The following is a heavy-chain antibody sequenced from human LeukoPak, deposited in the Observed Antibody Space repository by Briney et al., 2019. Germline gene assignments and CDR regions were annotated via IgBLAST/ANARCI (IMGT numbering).Heavy chain of an antibody. CDR2: INPNSGGT. V-gene: IGHV1-2*06. J-gene: IGHJ4*02. D-gene: IGHD2-15*01. CDR3: ARGYCSGGGCFYFDY. Sequence: ASVKVFCKASGYTFTGYYMHWVRQAPGQGLEWMGRINPNSGGTNYAQKFQGRVTMTRDTSISTAYMELSRLRSDDTAVYYCARGYCSGGGCFYFDYWGQGTLVTVSS. CDR1: GYTFTGYY.